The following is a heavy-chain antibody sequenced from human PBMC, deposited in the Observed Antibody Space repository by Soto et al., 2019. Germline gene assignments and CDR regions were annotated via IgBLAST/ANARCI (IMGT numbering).Heavy chain of an antibody. D-gene: IGHD2-8*01. V-gene: IGHV4-59*11. J-gene: IGHJ4*02. CDR1: GGSISSHY. Sequence: PSETLSLTCTVSGGSISSHYWSWIRQPPGQGLEWIGYVYYSGSTNYNPSLKSRVTISVDTSKSQFSLRLSSVTAADTAVYFCARDPNGPTDFDYWGLGTLVTVSS. CDR2: VYYSGST. CDR3: ARDPNGPTDFDY.